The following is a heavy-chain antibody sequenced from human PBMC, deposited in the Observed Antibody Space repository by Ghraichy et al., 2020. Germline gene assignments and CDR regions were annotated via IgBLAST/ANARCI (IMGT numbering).Heavy chain of an antibody. CDR1: GFTFSSYW. V-gene: IGHV3-7*01. D-gene: IGHD3-10*01. CDR3: AREYQLDNMVQGVIMVYYYYGMDV. J-gene: IGHJ6*02. CDR2: IKQDGSEK. Sequence: GGSLRLSCAASGFTFSSYWMSWVRQAPGKGLEWVANIKQDGSEKYYVDSVKGRFTISRDNAKNSLYLQMNSLRAEDTAVYYCAREYQLDNMVQGVIMVYYYYGMDVWGQRTTVTVSS.